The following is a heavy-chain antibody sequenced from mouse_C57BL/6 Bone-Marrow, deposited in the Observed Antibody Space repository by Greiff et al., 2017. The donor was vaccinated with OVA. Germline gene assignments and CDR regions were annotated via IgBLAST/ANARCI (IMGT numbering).Heavy chain of an antibody. CDR1: GYTFTDYY. CDR2: INPNNGGT. Sequence: EVKLQQSGPELVKPGASVKISCKASGYTFTDYYMNWVKQSHGKSLEWIGDINPNNGGTSYNQKFKGKATLTVDKSSSTAYMELRSLTSEDSAVYYCARGGTVADYWGQGTTLTVSS. J-gene: IGHJ2*01. V-gene: IGHV1-26*01. D-gene: IGHD1-1*01. CDR3: ARGGTVADY.